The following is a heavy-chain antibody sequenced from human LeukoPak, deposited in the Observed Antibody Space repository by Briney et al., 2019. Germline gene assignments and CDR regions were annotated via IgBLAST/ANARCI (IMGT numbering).Heavy chain of an antibody. Sequence: SETLSLTCAVSGGSISSGGYSWSWIRQPPGKGLEWIGYIYHSGSTYYNPSLKSRVTISVDRSKNQFSLKLSSVTAADTAVYYCARVATMARLIDYWGQGTLVTVSS. J-gene: IGHJ4*02. CDR2: IYHSGST. V-gene: IGHV4-30-2*01. D-gene: IGHD4/OR15-4a*01. CDR1: GGSISSGGYS. CDR3: ARVATMARLIDY.